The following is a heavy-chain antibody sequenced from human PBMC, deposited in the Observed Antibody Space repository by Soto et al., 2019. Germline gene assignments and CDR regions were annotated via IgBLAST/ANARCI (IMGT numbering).Heavy chain of an antibody. V-gene: IGHV4-34*01. D-gene: IGHD5-12*01. CDR1: GESFIGYY. Sequence: SETLSLTCAVYGESFIGYYWTWIRQSPGKGLEWIGEINHGGSTNYNPSLKSRVTISIDTSKNQFSLKLTSVTAADTSVYHCARTDIVTTNWFDPWGQGTLVTVSS. J-gene: IGHJ5*02. CDR2: INHGGST. CDR3: ARTDIVTTNWFDP.